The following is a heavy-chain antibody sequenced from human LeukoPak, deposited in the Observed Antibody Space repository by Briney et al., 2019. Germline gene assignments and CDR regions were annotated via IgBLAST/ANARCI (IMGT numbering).Heavy chain of an antibody. Sequence: GGSLRLSCAASGFTFINYWMHWVRQAPGKGLEWVSGISWNSGSIGYADSVKGRFTISRDNAKNSLYLQMNSLRAEDTALYYCAKERSGFDPWGQGTLVTVSS. CDR1: GFTFINYW. CDR2: ISWNSGSI. J-gene: IGHJ5*02. V-gene: IGHV3-9*01. CDR3: AKERSGFDP.